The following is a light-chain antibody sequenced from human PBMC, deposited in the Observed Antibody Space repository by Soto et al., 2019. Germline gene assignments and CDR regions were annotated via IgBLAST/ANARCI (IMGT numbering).Light chain of an antibody. CDR2: ENN. CDR3: GTCYSSLIRFV. CDR1: SSNIANYY. Sequence: QSGRTRPESASAAPGQKVTISCSGNSSNIANYYVSWFQQLPGTAPKLLIYENNKRPSGIPGRFSGSKSGTSATLGITGLHSWFDADYYCGTCYSSLIRFVFGTGTRSPS. V-gene: IGLV1-51*02. J-gene: IGLJ1*01.